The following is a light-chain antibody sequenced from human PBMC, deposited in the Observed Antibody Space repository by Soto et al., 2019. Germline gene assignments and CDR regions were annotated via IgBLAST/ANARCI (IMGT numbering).Light chain of an antibody. CDR3: QQFNSYPRT. CDR2: ATS. CDR1: QGISTY. Sequence: TQLTQSPSSLSASVGDRVIITCRASQGISTYLAWYQQKPGKAPNLLIHATSTLQSGVPSRFSGSGSGTDFALTISSLQPEDFATYYCQQFNSYPRTFGPGTKVDIK. V-gene: IGKV1-9*01. J-gene: IGKJ3*01.